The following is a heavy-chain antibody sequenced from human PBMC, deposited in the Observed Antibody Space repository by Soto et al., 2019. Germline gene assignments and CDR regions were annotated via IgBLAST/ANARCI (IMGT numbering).Heavy chain of an antibody. CDR3: ARRDYGGPAGD. J-gene: IGHJ4*02. CDR2: INPSGGST. V-gene: IGHV1-46*01. D-gene: IGHD4-17*01. Sequence: QVQLVQSGAEGKKPGASVKISCKASGYTFTSYYMHWMRQAPGQGLEWMGRINPSGGSTNYAQKFQGRVTMTRDTSTTTVYMELSSLRSEDTAVYYCARRDYGGPAGDWGQGTLVTVSS. CDR1: GYTFTSYY.